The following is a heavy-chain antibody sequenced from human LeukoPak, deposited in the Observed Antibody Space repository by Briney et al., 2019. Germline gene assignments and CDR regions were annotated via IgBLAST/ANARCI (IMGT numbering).Heavy chain of an antibody. V-gene: IGHV4-34*01. J-gene: IGHJ4*02. D-gene: IGHD6-6*01. CDR3: ARVKKYSSSSYGLYFDY. CDR2: INHSGST. CDR1: GGSFSGYY. Sequence: SETLSLTCAVYGGSFSGYYWSWIRQPPGKGLEWIGEINHSGSTNYNPSLKSRVTISVDTSKNQFSLKLSSVTAADTAVYYCARVKKYSSSSYGLYFDYWGQGTLVTVSS.